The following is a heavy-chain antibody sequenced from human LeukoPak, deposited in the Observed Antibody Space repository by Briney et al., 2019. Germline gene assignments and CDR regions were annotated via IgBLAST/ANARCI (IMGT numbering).Heavy chain of an antibody. CDR1: GGSFSGYY. Sequence: SETLSLTCAVSGGSFSGYYWTWIRQPPGDGLEWIGEINHSGSANYNPSLKSRVTISLDTSKNQFSLKLSSVTAADTAVYYCARGGLRLIISTTKNWFDPWGQGTLVTVSS. V-gene: IGHV4-34*01. CDR2: INHSGSA. D-gene: IGHD2-8*01. CDR3: ARGGLRLIISTTKNWFDP. J-gene: IGHJ5*02.